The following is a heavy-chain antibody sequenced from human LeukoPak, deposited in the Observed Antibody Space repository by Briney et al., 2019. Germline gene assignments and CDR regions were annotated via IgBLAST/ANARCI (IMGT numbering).Heavy chain of an antibody. CDR2: INSDGSST. CDR3: AKGQDYYYHYGMDV. V-gene: IGHV3-74*01. CDR1: GFTFSSYW. Sequence: GGSLRLSCAASGFTFSSYWMHWVRQAPGKGLVWVSRINSDGSSTSYADSVKGRFTISRDNAKNTLYLQMDSLRAEDTAVYYCAKGQDYYYHYGMDVWGKGTTVTVSS. J-gene: IGHJ6*04.